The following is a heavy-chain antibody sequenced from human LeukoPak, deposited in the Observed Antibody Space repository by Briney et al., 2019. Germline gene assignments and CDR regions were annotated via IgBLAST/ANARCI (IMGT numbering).Heavy chain of an antibody. CDR2: INHSGST. CDR3: ARDHVLRYFDWLPYGMDV. V-gene: IGHV4-34*01. D-gene: IGHD3-9*01. J-gene: IGHJ6*02. CDR1: GGSFSGYY. Sequence: SEALSLTCAVYGGSFSGYYWSWIRQPPGKGLEWIGEINHSGSTNYNPSLKSRVTISVDTSKNQFSLKLSSVTAADTAVYYCARDHVLRYFDWLPYGMDVWGQGTTVTVSS.